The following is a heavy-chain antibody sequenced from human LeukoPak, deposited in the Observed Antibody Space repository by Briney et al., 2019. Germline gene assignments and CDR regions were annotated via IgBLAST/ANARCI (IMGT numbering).Heavy chain of an antibody. CDR2: IIPSIGSV. V-gene: IGHV1-69*04. CDR1: GGGFSSYA. J-gene: IGHJ4*02. CDR3: ARVLY. Sequence: ASVKVSCKASGGGFSSYAISWVRQAPGQGLEWMGRIIPSIGSVNYAQKFQGRVTITADRSTSTAYMELSSLTSEDTAVYYCARVLYWGQGTLVTVSS.